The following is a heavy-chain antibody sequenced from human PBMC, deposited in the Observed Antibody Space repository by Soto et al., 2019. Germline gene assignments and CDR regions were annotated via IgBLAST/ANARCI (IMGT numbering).Heavy chain of an antibody. J-gene: IGHJ4*02. CDR3: ARGFERVVVTAIPPLAY. D-gene: IGHD2-21*02. V-gene: IGHV3-53*01. CDR1: GFTVSSNY. Sequence: GGSLRLSCAASGFTVSSNYMSWVRQAPGKGLEWVSVIYSGGSTYYADSVKGRFTISRDNSKNTLYLQMNSLRAGDTAVYYCARGFERVVVTAIPPLAYWGQGTLVTVSS. CDR2: IYSGGST.